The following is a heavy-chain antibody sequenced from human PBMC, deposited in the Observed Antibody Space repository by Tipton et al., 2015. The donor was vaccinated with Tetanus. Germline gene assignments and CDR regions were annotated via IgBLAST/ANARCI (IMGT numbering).Heavy chain of an antibody. CDR1: GFYFPVYA. Sequence: SLRLSCAASGFYFPVYAVNWVRQAPGQGLEWVSYISYSSTSIYYADSVKGRFAVSRDNAKNTLHLQMNTLRDDDTAVYYCARRGEARANWFDSWGQGTLVTVSS. V-gene: IGHV3-48*02. CDR3: ARRGEARANWFDS. J-gene: IGHJ5*01. CDR2: ISYSSTSI.